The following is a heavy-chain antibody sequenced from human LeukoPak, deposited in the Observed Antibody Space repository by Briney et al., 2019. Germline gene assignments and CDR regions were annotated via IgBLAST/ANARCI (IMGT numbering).Heavy chain of an antibody. D-gene: IGHD3-22*01. J-gene: IGHJ4*02. Sequence: SETLSLTCAVYGGSFSGYYWSWIRQPRGKGLEWIGENNHSGSTNYNPSLKSRVTISVDTSKNQFSLKLSSVTAADTAVYYCARDKTYYYDSSGYYPLHYWGQGTLVTVSS. CDR2: NNHSGST. CDR1: GGSFSGYY. V-gene: IGHV4-34*01. CDR3: ARDKTYYYDSSGYYPLHY.